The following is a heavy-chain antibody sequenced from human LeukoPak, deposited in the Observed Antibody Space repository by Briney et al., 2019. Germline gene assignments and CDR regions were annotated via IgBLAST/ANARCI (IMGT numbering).Heavy chain of an antibody. V-gene: IGHV3-33*06. CDR2: LWYDGSNE. CDR3: AKGMTTGPRSVYHYMDV. D-gene: IGHD4-17*01. J-gene: IGHJ6*03. CDR1: GATFRGYG. Sequence: GGSLRLSCVASGATFRGYGMHWVRQAPGKGLEWLSLLWYDGSNEYYADSVKGRFTISGDNSKNTLYLQMNSLRAEDTAVYFCAKGMTTGPRSVYHYMDVWGKGTTVTVSS.